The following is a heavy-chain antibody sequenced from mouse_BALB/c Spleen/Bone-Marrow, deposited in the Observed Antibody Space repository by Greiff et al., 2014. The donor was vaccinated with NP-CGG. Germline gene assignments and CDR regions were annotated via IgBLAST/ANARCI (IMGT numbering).Heavy chain of an antibody. Sequence: VQLVESGAELVKPGTSVKLSCKASGYTFTTYYMYWVKQRPGQGLEWIGEINPNNGGTNFKEKFKSKATLTVDKSSSTAYMQHSSLTSEDSAVYYCTRGRTWDFDYWGQGTTLTVSS. CDR2: INPNNGGT. CDR3: TRGRTWDFDY. D-gene: IGHD4-1*01. J-gene: IGHJ2*01. V-gene: IGHV1S81*02. CDR1: GYTFTTYY.